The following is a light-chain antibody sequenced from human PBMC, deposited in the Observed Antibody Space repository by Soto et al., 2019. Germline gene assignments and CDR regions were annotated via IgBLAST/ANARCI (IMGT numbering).Light chain of an antibody. CDR3: QQYGSSPPYT. CDR2: GAS. V-gene: IGKV3-20*01. J-gene: IGKJ2*01. Sequence: EIVLTQSPGTLSLSPGERATLSCRASHSVSSTYLAWYQQKPGQAPRLLIYGASSRATGIPDRFSGSGSGTAFTLTISRLEPEDFAVYYCQQYGSSPPYTFGQGPKLEIK. CDR1: HSVSSTY.